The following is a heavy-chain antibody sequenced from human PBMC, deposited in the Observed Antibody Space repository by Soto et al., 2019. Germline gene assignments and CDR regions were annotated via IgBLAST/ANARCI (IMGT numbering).Heavy chain of an antibody. J-gene: IGHJ4*02. V-gene: IGHV3-30*18. CDR2: VARDGRVQ. Sequence: GGSLRLSCAASGFTFSNYGMHWVRQGPGKGLEWVAVVARDGRVQHYADSVKGRFTISRDNSKNTLYLQRNSLREEDTAMYYCAKERLVNPYDYWGQGTLVTVSS. D-gene: IGHD6-19*01. CDR1: GFTFSNYG. CDR3: AKERLVNPYDY.